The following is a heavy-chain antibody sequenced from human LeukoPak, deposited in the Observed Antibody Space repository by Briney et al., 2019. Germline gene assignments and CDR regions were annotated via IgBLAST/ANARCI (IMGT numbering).Heavy chain of an antibody. Sequence: SETLSLTCTVSGGSISSSSYYWGWIRQPPGKGLEWIGSIYYSGSTYYNPSLKSRVTISVDTSKNQFSLKLSSVTAADTAVYYCARVERYSSGWYAVYSFDYWGQGTLVTVSS. CDR2: IYYSGST. J-gene: IGHJ4*02. D-gene: IGHD6-19*01. V-gene: IGHV4-39*01. CDR3: ARVERYSSGWYAVYSFDY. CDR1: GGSISSSSYY.